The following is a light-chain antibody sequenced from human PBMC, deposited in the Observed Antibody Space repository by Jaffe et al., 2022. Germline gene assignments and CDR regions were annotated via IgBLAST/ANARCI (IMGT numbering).Light chain of an antibody. CDR3: SSYSRSNTLYV. CDR2: EVN. V-gene: IGLV2-14*01. Sequence: QSALTQPASVSGSPGQSITISCTGTSSDIGGYNYVSWYQQHPGKAPQLLIYEVNDRPSGVSDRFSGSKSGNTASLTISGLQAGDEADYYCSSYSRSNTLYVFGTGTRVTVL. CDR1: SSDIGGYNY. J-gene: IGLJ1*01.